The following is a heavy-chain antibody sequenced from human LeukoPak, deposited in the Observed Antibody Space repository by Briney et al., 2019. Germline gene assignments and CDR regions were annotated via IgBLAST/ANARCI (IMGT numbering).Heavy chain of an antibody. D-gene: IGHD5-24*01. CDR2: INQDGSGK. Sequence: GGSLRLSCAASGFTFSSYWMNWVRQAPGKGLEWVANINQDGSGKYYLHSVKGRFTISRDNAKNSVYLQMNSLRAEDTAVYYCVRHVLRDGYWGQGTLVTVSS. CDR1: GFTFSSYW. V-gene: IGHV3-7*01. CDR3: VRHVLRDGY. J-gene: IGHJ4*02.